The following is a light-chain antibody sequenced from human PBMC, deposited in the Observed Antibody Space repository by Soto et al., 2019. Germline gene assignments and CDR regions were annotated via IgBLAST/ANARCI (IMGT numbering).Light chain of an antibody. CDR2: GAS. Sequence: EIVLTQSPGTLSLSPGEGATLSCRASRSVRSNYLAWYQQKPGQAPRLLIYGASSRATGIPDRFSGSGSGTDFTLTISRLEPEDFAVYYCQHYGGSPLYTFGEGTKLEIK. V-gene: IGKV3-20*01. J-gene: IGKJ2*01. CDR1: RSVRSNY. CDR3: QHYGGSPLYT.